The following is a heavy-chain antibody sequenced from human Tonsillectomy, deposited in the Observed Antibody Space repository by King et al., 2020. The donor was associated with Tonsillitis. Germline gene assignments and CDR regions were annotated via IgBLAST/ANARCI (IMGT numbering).Heavy chain of an antibody. Sequence: QLQESGPGLVKPSETLSLTCTVSGGSISSYYWSWIRQPPGKGLEWIGYIYYSGSTNYNPPLKSRVTISVDTSKNQFSLKLSSVTAADTAVYYCARVARTQYAFDIWGQGTMVTVSS. V-gene: IGHV4-59*01. CDR2: IYYSGST. D-gene: IGHD6-19*01. J-gene: IGHJ3*02. CDR1: GGSISSYY. CDR3: ARVARTQYAFDI.